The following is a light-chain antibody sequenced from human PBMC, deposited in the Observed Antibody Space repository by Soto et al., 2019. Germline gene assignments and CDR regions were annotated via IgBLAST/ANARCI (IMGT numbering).Light chain of an antibody. CDR1: QSISSY. J-gene: IGKJ5*01. CDR3: QQRYSTTIT. CDR2: AAS. V-gene: IGKV1-39*01. Sequence: IQRTQSPSSLSASVGDRVTITCRASQSISSYLNWYQQKPGKAPKLLIYAASSLQSGVPSRFSGIGSGTDFTLTISSLQHEDFATYDGQQRYSTTITFGQGTRLEIK.